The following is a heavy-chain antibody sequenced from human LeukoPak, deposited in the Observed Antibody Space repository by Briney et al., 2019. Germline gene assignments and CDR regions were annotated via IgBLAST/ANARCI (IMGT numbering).Heavy chain of an antibody. J-gene: IGHJ4*02. Sequence: GGSLRLSCAASGFTFSSYGMHWVRQAPGKGLEWVAVISYDGSNKYYADSVKGRFTISRDNSKNALYLQMNSLRAEDTAVYYCASHPIVGATKPFDYWGQGTLVTVSS. CDR2: ISYDGSNK. CDR1: GFTFSSYG. V-gene: IGHV3-30*03. D-gene: IGHD1-26*01. CDR3: ASHPIVGATKPFDY.